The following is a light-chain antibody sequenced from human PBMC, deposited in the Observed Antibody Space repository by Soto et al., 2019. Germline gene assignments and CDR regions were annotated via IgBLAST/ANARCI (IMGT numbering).Light chain of an antibody. Sequence: QSALTQPASLSGSPGQSITISCTGTSSDIGSDNYVSWYQQHPGKAPKLMIFDVSYRPSGISDRFSGSKSGNTASLTISGLQPEDEADYYCSSYGASSTLFGGGTKLTVL. CDR1: SSDIGSDNY. V-gene: IGLV2-14*03. CDR3: SSYGASSTL. CDR2: DVS. J-gene: IGLJ2*01.